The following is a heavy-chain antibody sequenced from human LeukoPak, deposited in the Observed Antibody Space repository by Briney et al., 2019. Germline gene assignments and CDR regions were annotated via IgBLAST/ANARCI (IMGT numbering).Heavy chain of an antibody. CDR3: AKDATAVPGTVYMDV. V-gene: IGHV3-7*01. J-gene: IGHJ6*03. D-gene: IGHD6-19*01. Sequence: GGSLRLSCAASGFTFSTSWMTWVRQAPGKGLEFVANIKHDGSEKYYVDSVQGRFTISRDNAKNSVYLQMSSLRDEDTALYYCAKDATAVPGTVYMDVWGKGTTVTVSS. CDR2: IKHDGSEK. CDR1: GFTFSTSW.